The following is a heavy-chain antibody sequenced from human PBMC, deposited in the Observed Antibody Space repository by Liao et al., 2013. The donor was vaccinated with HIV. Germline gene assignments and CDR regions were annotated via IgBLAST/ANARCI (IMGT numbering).Heavy chain of an antibody. CDR2: IYYTGST. Sequence: QVQLQQWGAGLLKPSETLSLTCAVYGGSFSGYYWSWIRQPPGKGLEWIGYIYYTGSTNYNPSLKSRVTISVDTSKNQFSLKLSSVTAADTAVYYCARVVPAAILDWGQGTLVTVSS. J-gene: IGHJ4*02. V-gene: IGHV4-34*01. CDR1: GGSFSGYY. D-gene: IGHD2-2*01. CDR3: ARVVPAAILD.